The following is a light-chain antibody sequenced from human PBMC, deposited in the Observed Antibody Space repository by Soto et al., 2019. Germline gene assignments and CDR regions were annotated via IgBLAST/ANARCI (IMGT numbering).Light chain of an antibody. CDR1: SGDVGTYNL. J-gene: IGLJ1*01. Sequence: QSVLTQPASVSGSPGQSITISCTGTSGDVGTYNLVSWYQQRPGKAPKLIISEGTRRPSGVFDRFSGSKSGNTASLSISGLQADDEADYYCCAYAGNSRYVFXTGTKVTVL. V-gene: IGLV2-23*01. CDR2: EGT. CDR3: CAYAGNSRYV.